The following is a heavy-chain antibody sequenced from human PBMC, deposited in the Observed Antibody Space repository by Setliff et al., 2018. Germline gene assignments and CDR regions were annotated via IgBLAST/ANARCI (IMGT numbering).Heavy chain of an antibody. CDR3: ARVGGYYDSSGPVGVPYYYYMVV. CDR1: GGSISSSSYY. CDR2: IYYSGST. D-gene: IGHD3-22*01. J-gene: IGHJ6*03. Sequence: SETLSLTCTVSGGSISSSSYYWGWIRQPPGKGLEWIGSIYYSGSTYYNPSLKSRVTISVDTSKNQFSLKLSSVTAADTAVYYCARVGGYYDSSGPVGVPYYYYMVVWGKGTTVTVSS. V-gene: IGHV4-39*07.